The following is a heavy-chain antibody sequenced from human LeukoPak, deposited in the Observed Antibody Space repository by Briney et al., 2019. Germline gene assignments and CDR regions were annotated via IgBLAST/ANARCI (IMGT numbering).Heavy chain of an antibody. J-gene: IGHJ4*02. CDR1: GFTFSSYG. CDR3: ARDGTMDYYGSGSWYY. D-gene: IGHD3-10*01. CDR2: IWYDGSNK. V-gene: IGHV3-33*01. Sequence: GGSLRLSCAASGFTFSSYGMHWVRQAPGKGLEWVAVIWYDGSNKYYADSVKGRFTLSRDNSKNTLYLQMNRLRAEDTAVYYCARDGTMDYYGSGSWYYWGQGTLVTVSS.